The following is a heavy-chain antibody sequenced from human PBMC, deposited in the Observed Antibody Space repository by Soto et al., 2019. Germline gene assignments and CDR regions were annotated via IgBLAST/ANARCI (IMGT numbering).Heavy chain of an antibody. Sequence: PSETLSLTCTVPGGSISSYCWSWIRQPPGKGLEWIGYTYYSGSTNYNPSLKSRVTISVDTSKNQFSLKLSSVTAADTAVYYCARERYSSSSCYFDYWGQGTLVTVSS. J-gene: IGHJ4*02. CDR3: ARERYSSSSCYFDY. CDR2: TYYSGST. CDR1: GGSISSYC. D-gene: IGHD6-6*01. V-gene: IGHV4-59*01.